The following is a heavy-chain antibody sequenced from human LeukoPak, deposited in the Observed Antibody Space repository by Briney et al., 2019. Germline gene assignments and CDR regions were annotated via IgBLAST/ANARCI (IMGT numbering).Heavy chain of an antibody. D-gene: IGHD4-17*01. CDR1: GFTFSSYG. Sequence: PGGSLRLSCAASGFTFSSYGMHWVRQAPGKGLEWVAVISYDGSNKYYADSVKGRFTISRDNSKNTLYLQMNSLRAEDTAVYYCARWDGDYEGAEWFDPWGQGTLVTVSS. V-gene: IGHV3-30*03. J-gene: IGHJ5*02. CDR2: ISYDGSNK. CDR3: ARWDGDYEGAEWFDP.